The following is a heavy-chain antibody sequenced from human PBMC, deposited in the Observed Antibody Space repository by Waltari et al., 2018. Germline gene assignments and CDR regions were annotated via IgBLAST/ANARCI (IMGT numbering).Heavy chain of an antibody. J-gene: IGHJ4*02. CDR1: GFTVSSNY. CDR2: IYSSGST. V-gene: IGHV3-66*01. D-gene: IGHD1-1*01. Sequence: EVQLVESGGGLVQPGGSLRLSFAASGFTVSSNYMSWVRQAPGKGREWVSVIYSSGSTYYADSVKGEFTITRNNSKNTLYLQMNSLRAEDTAVYYCARGRPGWNVDYWGQGTLVTVAS. CDR3: ARGRPGWNVDY.